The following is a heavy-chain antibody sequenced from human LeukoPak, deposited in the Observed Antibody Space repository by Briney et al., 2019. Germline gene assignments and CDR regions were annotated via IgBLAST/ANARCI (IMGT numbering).Heavy chain of an antibody. CDR2: IKQDGSEK. V-gene: IGHV3-7*01. CDR3: AKEPGIAAAGTHYFDY. Sequence: GGPLRLSCAASGFTFSSYWMSWVRQAPGKGLEWVANIKQDGSEKYYVDSVKGRFTISRDNAKNSLYLQMNSLRAEDTAVYYCAKEPGIAAAGTHYFDYWGQGTLVTVSS. CDR1: GFTFSSYW. D-gene: IGHD6-13*01. J-gene: IGHJ4*02.